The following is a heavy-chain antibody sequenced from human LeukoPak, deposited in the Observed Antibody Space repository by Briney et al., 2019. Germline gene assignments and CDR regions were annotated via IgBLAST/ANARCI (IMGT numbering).Heavy chain of an antibody. V-gene: IGHV4-34*01. J-gene: IGHJ4*02. CDR2: IYHNGGT. D-gene: IGHD5-18*01. CDR1: GGSFSGYS. CDR3: ARGLGRGYSYGTFDC. Sequence: PSETLSLTRAVYGGSFSGYSWTWLRQPPGRGLEWIGEIYHNGGTNYSPSFKSRVIISVDTSKTQFSLRLSSVTATDTAVYYCARGLGRGYSYGTFDCWGQGTLVTVSS.